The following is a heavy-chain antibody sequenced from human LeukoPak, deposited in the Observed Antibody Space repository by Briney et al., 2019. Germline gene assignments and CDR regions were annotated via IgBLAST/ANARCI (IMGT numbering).Heavy chain of an antibody. V-gene: IGHV3-21*04. J-gene: IGHJ6*02. CDR1: GFTFSSYS. D-gene: IGHD2-2*01. Sequence: GGSLRLSCAASGFTFSSYSMNWVRQAPGKGLEWVSSISSSSSYIYYADSVKGRFTISRDNAKNSLYLQMNSLRAEDTAVYYCAREWVAVAWERPLNCGSTSCSYGDYGMDVWGQGTTVTVSS. CDR3: AREWVAVAWERPLNCGSTSCSYGDYGMDV. CDR2: ISSSSSYI.